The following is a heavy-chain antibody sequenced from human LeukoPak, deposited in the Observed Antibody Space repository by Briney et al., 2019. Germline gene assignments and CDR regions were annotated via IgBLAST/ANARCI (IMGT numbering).Heavy chain of an antibody. J-gene: IGHJ4*02. CDR1: GFTLSSYG. CDR2: ISYDGSNK. Sequence: AGGSLRLSCAASGFTLSSYGMHWVRQAPGKGLEWVAVISYDGSNKYYADSVKGRFTISRDNSKNTLYLQMNSLRAEDTAVYYCAKAWPLKGAAAAIDYWGQGTLVTVSS. V-gene: IGHV3-30*18. CDR3: AKAWPLKGAAAAIDY. D-gene: IGHD6-13*01.